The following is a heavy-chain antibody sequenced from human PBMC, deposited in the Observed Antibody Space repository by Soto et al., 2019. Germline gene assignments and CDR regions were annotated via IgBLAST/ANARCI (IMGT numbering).Heavy chain of an antibody. D-gene: IGHD3-16*01. J-gene: IGHJ4*02. Sequence: QVQLQESGPGLVKTSGTLSLTCAVSGGSISSSNWWSGVRQPPGEGLEWIGEIYHSGSTNYNPSLKSRVTITVDKSKNQFSLKLRSVTAADTAVYYCASDLVGLGPSARTFDYWGQGTLVTVSS. CDR3: ASDLVGLGPSARTFDY. V-gene: IGHV4-4*02. CDR2: IYHSGST. CDR1: GGSISSSNW.